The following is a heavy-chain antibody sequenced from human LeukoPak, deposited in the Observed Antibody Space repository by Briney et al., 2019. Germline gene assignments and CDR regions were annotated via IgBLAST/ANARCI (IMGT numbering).Heavy chain of an antibody. V-gene: IGHV1-69*06. Sequence: ASVKVSCKASGGTFSNYAISWVRQAPGQGLEWVGGIIPILSTSNYAQKFQGRVTITADKSTSAAYMELSSLRSEDTAVYYCARAPTWTGYYYYMDVWGKGTTVTVSS. CDR2: IIPILSTS. CDR1: GGTFSNYA. CDR3: ARAPTWTGYYYYMDV. D-gene: IGHD3-16*01. J-gene: IGHJ6*03.